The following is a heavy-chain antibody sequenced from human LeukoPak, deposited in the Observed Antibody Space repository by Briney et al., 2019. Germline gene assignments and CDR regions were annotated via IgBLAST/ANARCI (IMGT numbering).Heavy chain of an antibody. Sequence: PGGSLRLSCAASGFAFSSYAMSWVRQAPGKGLEWVSAISGSGSTTYYTDSAKGRFTISRDNSKNTLYLQMNTLRAEDTAVYYCAKAAVPGSKYYFDYWGQGTLVTVSS. CDR3: AKAAVPGSKYYFDY. V-gene: IGHV3-23*01. CDR1: GFAFSSYA. CDR2: ISGSGSTT. J-gene: IGHJ4*02. D-gene: IGHD3-10*01.